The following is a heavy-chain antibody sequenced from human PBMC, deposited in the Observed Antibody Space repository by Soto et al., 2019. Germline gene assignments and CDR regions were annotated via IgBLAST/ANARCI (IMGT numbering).Heavy chain of an antibody. V-gene: IGHV3-48*03. CDR3: KTYRGNGPLISGAFDI. Sequence: GGSLRLSCAASGFTFSDCEMTWVRQVPGRGLEWLSYIGRNGGPIYYADSVRGRFTVSRDNAKNSLYLHMNSLSAEDTAVYYCKTYRGNGPLISGAFDIWGQGTMVTVSS. CDR2: IGRNGGPI. CDR1: GFTFSDCE. J-gene: IGHJ3*02. D-gene: IGHD2-21*01.